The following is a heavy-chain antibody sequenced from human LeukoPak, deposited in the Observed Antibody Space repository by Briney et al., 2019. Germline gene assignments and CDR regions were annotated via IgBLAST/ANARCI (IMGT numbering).Heavy chain of an antibody. J-gene: IGHJ4*02. V-gene: IGHV1-69*01. Sequence: SVKVSCKASEGTFSSYAISWVRQAPGQGLGWMGGIIPIFGTANYAQKFQGRVTITADESTSTAYMELSSLRSEDTAVYYCARAFSQYYDILTGYHSFDYWGQGTLVTVSS. CDR3: ARAFSQYYDILTGYHSFDY. CDR2: IIPIFGTA. CDR1: EGTFSSYA. D-gene: IGHD3-9*01.